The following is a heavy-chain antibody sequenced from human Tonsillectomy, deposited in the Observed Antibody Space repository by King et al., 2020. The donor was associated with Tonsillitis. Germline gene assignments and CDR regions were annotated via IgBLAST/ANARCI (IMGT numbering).Heavy chain of an antibody. D-gene: IGHD3-3*01. CDR2: IKSKSGGGTA. J-gene: IGHJ4*02. V-gene: IGHV3-15*01. CDR3: PSVPWNGRFDY. CDR1: GFTFSDAW. Sequence: VQLVESGGGLVEPGGSLRLSCAVSGFTFSDAWMSWVRQAPGKGLEWVGRIKSKSGGGTADYAAPVRGTFTISRDDSKNTLYLQMNGLKTEDTAVYYCPSVPWNGRFDYWGQGAVVTVSS.